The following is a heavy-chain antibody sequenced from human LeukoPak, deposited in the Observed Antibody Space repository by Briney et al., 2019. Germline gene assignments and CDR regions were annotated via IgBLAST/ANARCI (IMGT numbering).Heavy chain of an antibody. CDR1: GGSFSGYY. V-gene: IGHV4-34*01. Sequence: SETLSLTCAVYGGSFSGYYWSWIRQPPGKGLEWIGEINHSGSTNYNPSLKSRVTISVDTSKNQFSLKLSSVTAADTAVYYCASSDDDYGDSHAFDIWGQGTMVTVSS. J-gene: IGHJ3*02. D-gene: IGHD4-17*01. CDR3: ASSDDDYGDSHAFDI. CDR2: INHSGST.